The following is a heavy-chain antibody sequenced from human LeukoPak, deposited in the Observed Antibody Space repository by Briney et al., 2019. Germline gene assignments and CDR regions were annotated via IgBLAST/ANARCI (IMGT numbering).Heavy chain of an antibody. CDR3: ARGVLAGYDSSGSPFYNWFDP. D-gene: IGHD3-22*01. CDR2: INPNSGGT. Sequence: WASVKVSCKASGYTFTGYYIHWVRQAPGQGLEWMGWINPNSGGTNYAQKFQGRVTMTRDTSISTAYMELSRLRSDDTAVYYCARGVLAGYDSSGSPFYNWFDPWGQGTLVAVSS. CDR1: GYTFTGYY. J-gene: IGHJ5*02. V-gene: IGHV1-2*02.